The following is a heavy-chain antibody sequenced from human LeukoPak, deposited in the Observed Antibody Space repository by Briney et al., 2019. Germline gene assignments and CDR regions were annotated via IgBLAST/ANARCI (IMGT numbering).Heavy chain of an antibody. CDR2: ISSSSSYI. J-gene: IGHJ5*02. D-gene: IGHD1-26*01. V-gene: IGHV3-21*01. Sequence: GGSLRLSCAASGFTFSSYSMNWVRQAPGKGLEWVSSISSSSSYIYYADSVKGRFTISRDNAKNSLYLQMNSLRAEDTAVYYCARANHVGAFDPWGQGTLVTVSS. CDR1: GFTFSSYS. CDR3: ARANHVGAFDP.